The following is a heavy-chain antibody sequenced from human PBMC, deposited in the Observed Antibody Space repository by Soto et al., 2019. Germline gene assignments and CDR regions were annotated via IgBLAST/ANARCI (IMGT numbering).Heavy chain of an antibody. Sequence: GGSLRLSCAASGFTFSSYAMSWVRQAPGKGLEWVSAISGSGGSTYYADSVKGRFTISRDNSKNTLYLQMNSLRAEDTAVYYCAKGEVPAAMPYNWFDPWGQGTLVTVSS. CDR3: AKGEVPAAMPYNWFDP. D-gene: IGHD2-2*01. J-gene: IGHJ5*02. CDR2: ISGSGGST. CDR1: GFTFSSYA. V-gene: IGHV3-23*01.